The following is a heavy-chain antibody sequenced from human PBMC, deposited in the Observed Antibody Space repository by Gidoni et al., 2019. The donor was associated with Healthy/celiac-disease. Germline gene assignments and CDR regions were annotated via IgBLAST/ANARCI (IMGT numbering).Heavy chain of an antibody. CDR2: IYPGDSDT. D-gene: IGHD2-15*01. CDR1: GSSFPTYW. J-gene: IGHJ4*02. V-gene: IGHV5-51*01. Sequence: EVQPVQSAAAVNQPGASLHISCTRSGSSFPTYWIGSVRQMPGKGLEWMGIIYPGDSDTRYSPSFQGQVTISADKSISTAYLQWSSLKASDTAMYYCARLGYCSGGSCYWFDYWGQGTLVTVSS. CDR3: ARLGYCSGGSCYWFDY.